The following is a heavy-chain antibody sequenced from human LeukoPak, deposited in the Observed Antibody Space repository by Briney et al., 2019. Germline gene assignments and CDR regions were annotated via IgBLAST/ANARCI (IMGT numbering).Heavy chain of an antibody. J-gene: IGHJ4*02. CDR2: INQDGTGK. CDR1: GFTFSTYW. V-gene: IGHV3-7*01. Sequence: GGSLRLSCAASGFTFSTYWMTWVRQAPGKGLEWVANINQDGTGKNYVDSVKGRFTISRDNAKNSLYLQMNSLRAEDTAVYYCARDVGNFDYWGQGTPVTVSS. CDR3: ARDVGNFDY.